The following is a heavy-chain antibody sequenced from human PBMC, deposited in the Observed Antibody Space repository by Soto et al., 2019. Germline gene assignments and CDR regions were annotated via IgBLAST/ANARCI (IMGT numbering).Heavy chain of an antibody. J-gene: IGHJ3*02. CDR2: IWYDGSNK. CDR1: GFTFSSYG. Sequence: PGGSLRLSCAVSGFTFSSYGMHWVRQAPGKGLEWVAVIWYDGSNKYYADSVKGRFTISRDNSKNTLYLQMNSLRAEDTAVYYCARDRRPPRSADAFDIWGQGTMVT. CDR3: ARDRRPPRSADAFDI. V-gene: IGHV3-33*01.